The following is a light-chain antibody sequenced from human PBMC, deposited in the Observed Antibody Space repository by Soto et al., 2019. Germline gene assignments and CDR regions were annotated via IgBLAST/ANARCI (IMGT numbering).Light chain of an antibody. CDR1: SSDIGGYNY. Sequence: QSALTQPASVSGSPGQSITISCTGTSSDIGGYNYVSWYQQLPGKVPKLIIYDVSNRPSGVSDRFSGSKSGNAAALTISGLQEADEADYYCSSYTSTSTLYVFGTGTKLTVL. J-gene: IGLJ1*01. V-gene: IGLV2-14*03. CDR2: DVS. CDR3: SSYTSTSTLYV.